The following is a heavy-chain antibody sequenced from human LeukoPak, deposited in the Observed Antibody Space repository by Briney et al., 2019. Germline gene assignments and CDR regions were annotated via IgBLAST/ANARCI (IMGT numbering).Heavy chain of an antibody. D-gene: IGHD5-18*01. V-gene: IGHV4-59*01. CDR3: ARAKGYSYDFDY. CDR2: IYYSGST. J-gene: IGHJ4*02. CDR1: GGSISSYY. Sequence: SETLSLTCTVSGGSISSYYWSWIRQPPGKGLEWIGYIYYSGSTNYNPSLKSRVTISVDTSKNQFSLKLSSVTAADTAVYYCARAKGYSYDFDYWGQGTLVTVSS.